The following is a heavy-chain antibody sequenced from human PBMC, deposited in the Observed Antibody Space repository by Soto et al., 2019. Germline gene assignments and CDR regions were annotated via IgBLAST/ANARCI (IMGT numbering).Heavy chain of an antibody. V-gene: IGHV1-18*01. D-gene: IGHD4-17*01. CDR2: ISAYNGNT. Sequence: QVQLVQSGAEVKKPGASVKVSCKASGYTFTSYGISWVRQAPGQGLEWMGWISAYNGNTNDAQKLQGRVTMTTDTSTSTAYMELRSLRSDYTAVYYCASNADGDYYYYGMDVWGQGTTVTVSS. J-gene: IGHJ6*02. CDR1: GYTFTSYG. CDR3: ASNADGDYYYYGMDV.